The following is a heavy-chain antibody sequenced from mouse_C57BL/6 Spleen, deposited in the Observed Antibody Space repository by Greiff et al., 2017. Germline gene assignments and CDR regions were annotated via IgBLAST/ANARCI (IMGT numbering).Heavy chain of an antibody. D-gene: IGHD1-1*01. Sequence: QVQLQQSGAELVKPGASVKISCKASGYAFSSYWMNWVKQRPGQGLEWIGQIYPGDGDTNYNGKFKGKATLTADKSSSTAYMQLSSLTSEDSAVYFGARYGPWLRTLGAYWGQGTLVTVSA. CDR2: IYPGDGDT. V-gene: IGHV1-80*01. CDR3: ARYGPWLRTLGAY. J-gene: IGHJ3*01. CDR1: GYAFSSYW.